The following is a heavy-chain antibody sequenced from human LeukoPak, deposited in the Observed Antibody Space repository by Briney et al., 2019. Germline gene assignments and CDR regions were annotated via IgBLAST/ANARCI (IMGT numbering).Heavy chain of an antibody. D-gene: IGHD6-6*01. J-gene: IGHJ4*02. CDR2: ISYDGSNK. V-gene: IGHV3-30*03. CDR3: ASDITLAARRPSDY. Sequence: PGGSLRLSCAASGFTFSSYGMHWVRQAPGKGLEWVAVISYDGSNKYYADSVKGRFTISRDNAKNSLYLQMNSLRAEDTAVYHCASDITLAARRPSDYWGQGTLVTVSS. CDR1: GFTFSSYG.